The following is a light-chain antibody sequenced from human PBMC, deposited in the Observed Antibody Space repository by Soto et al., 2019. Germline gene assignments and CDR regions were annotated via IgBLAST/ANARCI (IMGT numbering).Light chain of an antibody. CDR3: QQYDGWPGT. V-gene: IGKV3-15*01. CDR2: GAS. CDR1: QSVRSN. Sequence: EIVITQSPSTLSVSPGERATLSCGASQSVRSNLAWYQQTPGQTSRLLIYGASTRATGIPARFSGSGSGTEFTLTISSLQSEDFAIYYCQQYDGWPGTFGHGTKVDIK. J-gene: IGKJ1*01.